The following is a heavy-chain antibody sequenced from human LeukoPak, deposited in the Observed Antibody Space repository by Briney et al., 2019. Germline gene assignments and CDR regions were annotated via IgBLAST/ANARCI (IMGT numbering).Heavy chain of an antibody. J-gene: IGHJ6*02. CDR1: GFSFSTYA. D-gene: IGHD4-17*01. Sequence: GGSLRLSCAASGFSFSTYAMHWVRQAPGKGLDWVAMIWSDASNQYYADSVKGRFTISRDNSKNTLYLQLNSLRAEDTAVYYCARVTTGDGMDVWGQGTTVTVSS. CDR2: IWSDASNQ. V-gene: IGHV3-33*01. CDR3: ARVTTGDGMDV.